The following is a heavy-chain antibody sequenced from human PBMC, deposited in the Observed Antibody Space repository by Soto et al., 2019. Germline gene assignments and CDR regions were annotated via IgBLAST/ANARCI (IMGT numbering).Heavy chain of an antibody. D-gene: IGHD3-22*01. Sequence: GGSLRLSCAASVFTFSSYSMNWVRQAPGKGLEWVSYISSSSSTIYYADSVKGRFTISRDNAKNSLYLQMNSLRDEDTAVYYCARDHQMTTYYYDSSGYYTPAYYFDYWGQGTLVTVSS. CDR1: VFTFSSYS. V-gene: IGHV3-48*02. CDR3: ARDHQMTTYYYDSSGYYTPAYYFDY. CDR2: ISSSSSTI. J-gene: IGHJ4*02.